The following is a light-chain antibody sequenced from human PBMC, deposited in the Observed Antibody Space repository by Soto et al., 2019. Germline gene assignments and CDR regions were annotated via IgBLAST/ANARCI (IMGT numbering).Light chain of an antibody. CDR1: QTVSSY. J-gene: IGKJ1*01. V-gene: IGKV3-11*01. Sequence: ETVLTQSPATLSLSPGERATLSCRASQTVSSYLAWYQQKPGQAPRHLIYDASNRATGIPARFSGSGSGTDFTLTISSLEPEDFAVYYCQQRSNWPRTFGQGTRVEIK. CDR2: DAS. CDR3: QQRSNWPRT.